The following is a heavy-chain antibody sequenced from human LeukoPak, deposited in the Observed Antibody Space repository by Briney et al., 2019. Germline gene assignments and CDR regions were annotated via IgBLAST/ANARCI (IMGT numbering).Heavy chain of an antibody. CDR2: ISYDGSNK. CDR3: ARDPHYDSSGYYPSPFDY. D-gene: IGHD3-22*01. CDR1: GFTFSSYA. J-gene: IGHJ4*02. V-gene: IGHV3-30-3*01. Sequence: GRSLRLSCAASGFTFSSYAMHWVRQAPGKGLEWVAVISYDGSNKYYADSVKGRFTISRDNSKNTLYLQMNSLRAEDTAVYYCARDPHYDSSGYYPSPFDYWGQGTLVTVSS.